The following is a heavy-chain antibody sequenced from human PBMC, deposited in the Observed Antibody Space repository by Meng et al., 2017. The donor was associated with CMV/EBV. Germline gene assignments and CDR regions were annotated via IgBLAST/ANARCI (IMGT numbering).Heavy chain of an antibody. Sequence: ASLKFSCKASGYTFTSFYMHWVRQAPGRGLEWITIINPSGGSTSYAQKFQGRVTMTRDTSTSTVYMELSSLRSEGTAVYYCARAGFTMDIWGQGTLVTVSS. CDR1: GYTFTSFY. V-gene: IGHV1-46*01. CDR3: ARAGFTMDI. D-gene: IGHD3-10*01. J-gene: IGHJ4*02. CDR2: INPSGGST.